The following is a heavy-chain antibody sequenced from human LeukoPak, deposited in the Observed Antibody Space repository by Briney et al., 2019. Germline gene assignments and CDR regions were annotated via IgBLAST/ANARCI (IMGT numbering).Heavy chain of an antibody. CDR3: ARESGAFSPFGF. CDR2: VHLSGAS. V-gene: IGHV4-4*02. D-gene: IGHD1-26*01. Sequence: PSETLSLTCAVSGGSILTTNWWSWVRQTPGKGLEWIGEVHLSGASNYNPSLKSRVSMSIDKSKNQLSLKLTSVTAAGTAMYYCARESGAFSPFGFWGQGTLVTVSS. J-gene: IGHJ4*02. CDR1: GGSILTTNW.